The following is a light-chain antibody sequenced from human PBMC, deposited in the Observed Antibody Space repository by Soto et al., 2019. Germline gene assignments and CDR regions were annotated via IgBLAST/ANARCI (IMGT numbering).Light chain of an antibody. CDR1: KIGSKS. J-gene: IGLJ2*01. V-gene: IGLV3-21*04. CDR3: QVWDSSSDRDVV. CDR2: YDS. Sequence: SYELTQPPSVSVAPGKTARITCGGNKIGSKSVHWYQQKPGPAPVLVIYYDSDRPSGIPERFSGSNSGNTATLTISRVEAGDEADYYCQVWDSSSDRDVVFGGGTKLTVL.